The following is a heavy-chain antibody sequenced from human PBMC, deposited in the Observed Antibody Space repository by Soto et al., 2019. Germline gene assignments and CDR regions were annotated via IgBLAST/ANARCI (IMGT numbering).Heavy chain of an antibody. CDR3: ARCTVYTLVTSGWCNWFDP. V-gene: IGHV3-23*01. CDR2: VSGSGGTT. J-gene: IGHJ5*02. Sequence: EVQLLESGGGLVQPGGSLRLSCAASGFTFSNYAMSWVRQAPGKGLEWVSAVSGSGGTTYYADSVRGRFTISRDNSKNTLYLQMNSLRAEDTAIYFCARCTVYTLVTSGWCNWFDPWGQGTLVTVSS. CDR1: GFTFSNYA. D-gene: IGHD6-19*01.